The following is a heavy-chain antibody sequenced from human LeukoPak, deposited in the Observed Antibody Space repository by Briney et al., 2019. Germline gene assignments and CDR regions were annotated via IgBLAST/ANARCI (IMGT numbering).Heavy chain of an antibody. CDR2: IYSSVNT. J-gene: IGHJ4*02. CDR1: GGSISSFY. CDR3: ATTGTTGTTADY. V-gene: IGHV4-59*08. D-gene: IGHD1-7*01. Sequence: SETLSLTCTVSGGSISSFYWSWIRQTPRKGLEWIGYIYSSVNTNYNPSLRGRVTISVDTSKNQFSLTLSSVTAVDAAVYYDATTGTTGTTADYWGQGTLVTVSS.